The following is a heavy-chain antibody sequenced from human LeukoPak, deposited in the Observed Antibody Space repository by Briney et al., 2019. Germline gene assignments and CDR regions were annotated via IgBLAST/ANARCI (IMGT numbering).Heavy chain of an antibody. D-gene: IGHD1-26*01. J-gene: IGHJ4*02. CDR1: GGSISSSSYY. CDR2: IYYSGST. CDR3: ARQGSGNYLSPVNY. Sequence: SETLSLTCTVSGGSISSSSYYWGWIRQPPGKGLEWIGTIYYSGSTYYNPSLKGRVTISVDMSKNQFSLKLSSVTAADTAVYYCARQGSGNYLSPVNYWGQGTLVTVSS. V-gene: IGHV4-39*01.